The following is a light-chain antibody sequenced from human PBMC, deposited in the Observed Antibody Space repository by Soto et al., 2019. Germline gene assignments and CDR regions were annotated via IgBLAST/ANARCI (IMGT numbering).Light chain of an antibody. Sequence: QSVLTQPPSVSAAPGQKVTISCAGSSSNIENNLVSWYRQFPGTAPTFLIFDNNKRPSGIPDRFSGSKSGTSATLGITGLQTGDEAVYYCGSWDTSLSAWLFGGGTKLTV. CDR3: GSWDTSLSAWL. CDR1: SSNIENNL. J-gene: IGLJ2*01. V-gene: IGLV1-51*01. CDR2: DNN.